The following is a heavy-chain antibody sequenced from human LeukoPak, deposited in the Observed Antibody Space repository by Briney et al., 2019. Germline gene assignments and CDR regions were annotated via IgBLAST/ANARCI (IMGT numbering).Heavy chain of an antibody. D-gene: IGHD6-19*01. CDR2: INPSGGST. CDR3: ARVRAGLCDY. Sequence: ASVKVSCKASGYTFTSYCIHWVRQAPGQGLEWMGIINPSGGSTSYAQKFQGRVTMTRDTSTSTVYMELSSLRSEDTAVYYCARVRAGLCDYWGQGTLVTVSS. J-gene: IGHJ4*02. CDR1: GYTFTSYC. V-gene: IGHV1-46*01.